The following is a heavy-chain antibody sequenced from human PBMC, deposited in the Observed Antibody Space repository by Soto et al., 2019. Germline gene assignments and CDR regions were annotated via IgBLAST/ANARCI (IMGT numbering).Heavy chain of an antibody. CDR3: ARPGYSNYGPGVDV. CDR2: IDRDGGTT. D-gene: IGHD4-4*01. CDR1: GFPFSVYW. Sequence: EVQLVESGGGLVHPGGSLRLSWAAPGFPFSVYWMHWVRQAPGKGLVWVSRIDRDGGTTSYADSWKGRFTISRDNAKRTLYLQMDSLRAEDTAVYYCARPGYSNYGPGVDVWGQGTKVTVSS. V-gene: IGHV3-74*01. J-gene: IGHJ6*02.